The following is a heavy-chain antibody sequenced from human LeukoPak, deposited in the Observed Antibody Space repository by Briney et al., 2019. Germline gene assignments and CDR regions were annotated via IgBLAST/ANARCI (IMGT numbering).Heavy chain of an antibody. Sequence: SVKVSCKVSGYTLTELSMHWVRQAPGKGLEWMGGIIPIFGTANYAQKFQGRVTITADESTSTAYMEPSSLRSEDTAVYYCARAPSQYYYDSSGCYGKPLLFDYWGQGTLVTVSS. V-gene: IGHV1-69*13. CDR2: IIPIFGTA. J-gene: IGHJ4*02. CDR3: ARAPSQYYYDSSGCYGKPLLFDY. D-gene: IGHD3-22*01. CDR1: GYTLTELS.